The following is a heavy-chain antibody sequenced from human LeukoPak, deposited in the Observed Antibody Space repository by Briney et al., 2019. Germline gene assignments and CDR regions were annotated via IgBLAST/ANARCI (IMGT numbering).Heavy chain of an antibody. CDR2: ISSGGTNK. D-gene: IGHD2-15*01. Sequence: GGSLRLSCAASGFTFSSYEMTWVRQAPGKGLEWVSDISSGGTNKYYADSVKGRFTISRDNAKNSLYLQMNSLRAEDTAIYYCARGEYCTGGSCCFDYWGQGTLVTVSS. V-gene: IGHV3-48*03. CDR1: GFTFSSYE. J-gene: IGHJ4*02. CDR3: ARGEYCTGGSCCFDY.